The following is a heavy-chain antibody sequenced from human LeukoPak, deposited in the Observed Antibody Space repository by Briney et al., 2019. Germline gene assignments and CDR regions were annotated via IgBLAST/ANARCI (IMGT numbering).Heavy chain of an antibody. J-gene: IGHJ4*02. D-gene: IGHD3-9*01. CDR3: ALSDILTGYYPFFDY. V-gene: IGHV3-30*03. CDR1: GSTFSSYG. CDR2: ISYDGSNK. Sequence: PGRSLRLSCAASGSTFSSYGMHWVRQAPGKGLEWVAVISYDGSNKYYADSVKGRFTISRDNSKNTLYLQMNSLRAEDTAVYYCALSDILTGYYPFFDYWGQGTLVTVSS.